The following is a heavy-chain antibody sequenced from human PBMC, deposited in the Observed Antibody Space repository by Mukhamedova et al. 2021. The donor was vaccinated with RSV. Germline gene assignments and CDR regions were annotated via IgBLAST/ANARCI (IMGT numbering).Heavy chain of an antibody. J-gene: IGHJ4*02. Sequence: YMSSSGSTIYYADSVKGRFTISRDNARNSLYLQMNSLRAEDTAVYYCAKGRDDYWGQGSLVTVSS. CDR3: AKGRDDY. CDR2: MSSSGSTI. V-gene: IGHV3-48*03.